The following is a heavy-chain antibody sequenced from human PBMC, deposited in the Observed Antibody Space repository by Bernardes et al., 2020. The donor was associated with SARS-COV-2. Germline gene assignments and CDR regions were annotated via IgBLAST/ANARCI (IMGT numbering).Heavy chain of an antibody. D-gene: IGHD4-17*01. CDR1: GFTIRGNY. Sequence: WESLSLSCTASGFTIRGNYLTWIRQAPGKGLEWVADIYCSGSTYYADSVKGRFTISRHNSKNTLYLQMNSLRAEDTAVYYCARVTYGDPVWGQGTLVTVSS. J-gene: IGHJ4*02. V-gene: IGHV3-53*04. CDR2: IYCSGST. CDR3: ARVTYGDPV.